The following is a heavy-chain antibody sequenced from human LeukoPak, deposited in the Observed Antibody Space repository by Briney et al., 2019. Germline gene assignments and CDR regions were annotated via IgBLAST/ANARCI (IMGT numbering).Heavy chain of an antibody. CDR2: INGYGSST. CDR3: ARDAPGNTALDY. J-gene: IGHJ4*02. Sequence: GGSLRLSCATSGFTFVSYWMHWVRQAPGKGLVWVSRINGYGSSTDFADSVKGRFTISRDNAKNTLYLQMNSLRAEDTAVYYCARDAPGNTALDYWGQGTLVTVSS. CDR1: GFTFVSYW. V-gene: IGHV3-74*01. D-gene: IGHD5-18*01.